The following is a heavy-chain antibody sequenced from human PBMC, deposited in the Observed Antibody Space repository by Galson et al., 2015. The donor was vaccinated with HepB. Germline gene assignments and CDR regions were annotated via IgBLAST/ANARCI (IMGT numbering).Heavy chain of an antibody. CDR3: ATPGIAAAGTGTRDLNYYYYYGMDV. Sequence: SVKVSCKASGGTFSSYAISWVRQAPGQGLEWMGGIGPIFGTANYAQKFQGRVTITADESTSTAYMELSSLRSEDTAVYYCATPGIAAAGTGTRDLNYYYYYGMDVWGQGTTVTVSS. J-gene: IGHJ6*02. CDR1: GGTFSSYA. CDR2: IGPIFGTA. D-gene: IGHD6-13*01. V-gene: IGHV1-69*13.